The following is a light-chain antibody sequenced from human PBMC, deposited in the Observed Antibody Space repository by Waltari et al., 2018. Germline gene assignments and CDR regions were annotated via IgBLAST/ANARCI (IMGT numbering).Light chain of an antibody. Sequence: EIVMTHSLATLSVSPGVRPTLSCRATHSVSSNLAWYQQKPGQAPRLLSYGASTRATGIPARFSGSGSGTEFTLTISSLQSEDFAVYYCQQYNNWPLYTFGQGTKLEIK. CDR3: QQYNNWPLYT. CDR1: HSVSSN. J-gene: IGKJ2*01. V-gene: IGKV3-15*01. CDR2: GAS.